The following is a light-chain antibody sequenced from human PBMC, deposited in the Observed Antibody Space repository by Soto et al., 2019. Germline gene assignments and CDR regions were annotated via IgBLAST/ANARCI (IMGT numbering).Light chain of an antibody. Sequence: QSALTQPASVSGSPGQSITISCTGTSSDIGAYNYVSWYQQHPGKAPKLIIYDVSDRPSGVSNRFSGSKSGNTASLTISGLQADDEADYYCCAYTTSSTRVFGGGTKVTVL. V-gene: IGLV2-14*03. CDR2: DVS. CDR1: SSDIGAYNY. J-gene: IGLJ2*01. CDR3: CAYTTSSTRV.